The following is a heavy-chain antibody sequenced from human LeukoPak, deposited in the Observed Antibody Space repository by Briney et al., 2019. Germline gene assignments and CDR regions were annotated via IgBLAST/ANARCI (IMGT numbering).Heavy chain of an antibody. V-gene: IGHV3-53*01. CDR3: ARLWFRYYFES. CDR2: IYSGGST. J-gene: IGHJ4*02. Sequence: GGSLRLSCAASGFTVSSYFMSWVRQAPGKGLEWVSVIYSGGSTDYADSVKGRFTISRDNSKNTLYLQMNSLRDEDTAVYYCARLWFRYYFESWGQGTLVTASS. CDR1: GFTVSSYF. D-gene: IGHD3-10*01.